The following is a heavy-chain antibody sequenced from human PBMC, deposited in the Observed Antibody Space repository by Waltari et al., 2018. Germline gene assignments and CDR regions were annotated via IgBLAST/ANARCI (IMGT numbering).Heavy chain of an antibody. CDR3: ARDAVTNFDWFDP. D-gene: IGHD4-17*01. CDR2: ISSTSRYI. J-gene: IGHJ5*02. V-gene: IGHV3-21*01. Sequence: EVQLVESGGGLVKPGGSLRLSCAAAGVVFRGNSMNWVRQVPGKGLEWVSTISSTSRYIYYGDSVKGRFTVSRDNAKNSLYLQMDSLRGEDTGLYYCARDAVTNFDWFDPWGQGTQVTVSS. CDR1: GVVFRGNS.